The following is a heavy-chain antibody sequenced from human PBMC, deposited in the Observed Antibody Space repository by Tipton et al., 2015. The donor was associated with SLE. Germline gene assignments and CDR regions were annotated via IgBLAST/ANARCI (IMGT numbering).Heavy chain of an antibody. CDR2: IYYSGST. Sequence: TLSLTCTVSGGSISSSSYYWGWIRQPPGKGLEWIGSIYYSGSTYYNPSLKSRVTISVDTSKYQFSLKLSSVTAADTAVYYCARDLKMSRAAAGIYYYYGMDVWGQGTTVTVSS. CDR3: ARDLKMSRAAAGIYYYYGMDV. D-gene: IGHD6-13*01. V-gene: IGHV4-39*07. CDR1: GGSISSSSYY. J-gene: IGHJ6*02.